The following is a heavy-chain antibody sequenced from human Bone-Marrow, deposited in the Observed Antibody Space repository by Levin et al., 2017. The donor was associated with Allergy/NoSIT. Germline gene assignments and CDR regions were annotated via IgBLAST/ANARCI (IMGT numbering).Heavy chain of an antibody. Sequence: PGGSLRLSCAASGFTFSSYAMSWVRQAPGKGLEWVSSISGSGTITHYAEPVKGRFTISRDISKNMLHLQMNSLRAEDTAIYFCAKEGLAVAGYYFDSWGHGTLVTVSS. V-gene: IGHV3-23*01. D-gene: IGHD6-19*01. J-gene: IGHJ4*01. CDR1: GFTFSSYA. CDR2: ISGSGTIT. CDR3: AKEGLAVAGYYFDS.